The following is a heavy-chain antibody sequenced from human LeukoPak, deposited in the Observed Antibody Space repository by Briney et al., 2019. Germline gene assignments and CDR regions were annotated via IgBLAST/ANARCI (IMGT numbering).Heavy chain of an antibody. D-gene: IGHD5-12*01. J-gene: IGHJ4*02. CDR1: GFSFSSYS. Sequence: PGGSPRLSCAASGFSFSSYSMNWVRQAPGKGLEWVSSISSSSSYIYYADSAKGRFTISRDNAKNSLYLQMNSLRAEDTAVYYCAMTNSGSFDYWGQGTLVTVSS. V-gene: IGHV3-21*01. CDR3: AMTNSGSFDY. CDR2: ISSSSSYI.